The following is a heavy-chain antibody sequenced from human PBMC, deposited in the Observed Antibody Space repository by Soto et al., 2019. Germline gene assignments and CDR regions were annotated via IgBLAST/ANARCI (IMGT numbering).Heavy chain of an antibody. Sequence: PGGSLRLSCAASGFTFSSYWMSWVRQAPGRGLEWVAVIWYDGSNKYYADSVKGRFTISRDNSKNTLYLQMNSLRAEDTAVYYCARDAGYDFWSGYYPGYYYYYGMDVWGQGTTVTVSS. J-gene: IGHJ6*02. CDR3: ARDAGYDFWSGYYPGYYYYYGMDV. CDR2: IWYDGSNK. CDR1: GFTFSSYW. V-gene: IGHV3-33*08. D-gene: IGHD3-3*01.